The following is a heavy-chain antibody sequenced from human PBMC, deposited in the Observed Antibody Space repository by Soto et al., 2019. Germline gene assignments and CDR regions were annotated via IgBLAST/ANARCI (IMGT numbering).Heavy chain of an antibody. CDR2: IFYSGST. J-gene: IGHJ4*02. Sequence: SETLSLTCTVSGGSISTYYWSWIRQPPGKGLEWIGSIFYSGSTYYNPSLKSRVTISVDTSKNQFSLKLSSVTAADTAVYYCARHENYYGDFDYWGQGTLVTVSS. CDR3: ARHENYYGDFDY. CDR1: GGSISTYY. D-gene: IGHD3-10*01. V-gene: IGHV4-39*01.